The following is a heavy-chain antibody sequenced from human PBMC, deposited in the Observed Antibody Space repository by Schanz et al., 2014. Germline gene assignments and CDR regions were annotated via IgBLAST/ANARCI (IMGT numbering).Heavy chain of an antibody. CDR3: ARELCSSTTCYVRYDP. J-gene: IGHJ5*02. CDR2: IIPILGIA. D-gene: IGHD2-2*01. CDR1: GGTFSSYT. V-gene: IGHV1-69*08. Sequence: QVQLVQSGAEVKKPGSSVKVSCKASGGTFSSYTISWVRQAPGQGLEWMGRIIPILGIANYAQKFQGRVTITADKSTSTAYMELSSLRSEDTAVYYCARELCSSTTCYVRYDPWGQGTLVTVSS.